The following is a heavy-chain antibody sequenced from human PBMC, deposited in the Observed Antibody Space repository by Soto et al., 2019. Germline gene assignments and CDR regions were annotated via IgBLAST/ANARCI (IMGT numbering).Heavy chain of an antibody. D-gene: IGHD2-21*02. CDR3: ARSIVVVTALDY. J-gene: IGHJ4*02. CDR2: INAGNGNT. CDR1: GYTFTSYS. V-gene: IGHV1-3*01. Sequence: ASVKVSCKASGYTFTSYSMHWVRQAPGQRLEWMGWINAGNGNTKYSQKFQGRVTITRDTSASTAYMELSSLRSEDTAVYYCARSIVVVTALDYWGQGTLVTVS.